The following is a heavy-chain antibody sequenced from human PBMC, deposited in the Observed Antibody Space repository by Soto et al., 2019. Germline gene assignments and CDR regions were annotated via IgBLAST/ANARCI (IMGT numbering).Heavy chain of an antibody. D-gene: IGHD2-8*01. CDR2: ARNKANDYTT. CDR3: ARLMGTSFDL. CDR1: GFTFSDHH. Sequence: GSLRLSCAASGFTFSDHHMDWVRHAPGKGLEWVGRARNKANDYTTAYAASVTGRFTISRDDSKNSLSLQISSLKTEDTAVYFCARLMGTSFDLWGQGTLVTVSS. J-gene: IGHJ4*02. V-gene: IGHV3-72*01.